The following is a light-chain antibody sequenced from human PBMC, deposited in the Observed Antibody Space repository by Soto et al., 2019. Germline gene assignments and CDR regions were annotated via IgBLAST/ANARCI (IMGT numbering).Light chain of an antibody. Sequence: DIQLTQSPSTLSASIENRVTIPCRASQSISTWLAWYQQKPGTAPKLLIYKASTLEGGVPSRFSGSRSGTEFTLTVSSLQPDDFATYYCQQYNDSFPYTFGQGTKVDIK. J-gene: IGKJ2*01. CDR3: QQYNDSFPYT. CDR1: QSISTW. V-gene: IGKV1-5*03. CDR2: KAS.